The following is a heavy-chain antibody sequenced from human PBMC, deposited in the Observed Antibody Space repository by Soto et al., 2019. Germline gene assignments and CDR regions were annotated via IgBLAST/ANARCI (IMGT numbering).Heavy chain of an antibody. V-gene: IGHV1-58*01. D-gene: IGHD4-17*01. Sequence: QMQLVQSGPEVKKPGTSVKVSCKASGFTFTRSAVQWVRQARGQRPEWIGWIVVGSGNTNYAQKFQERVTLTRDMSTSTAYMELSSLRSEDTAVYYCAAFATTGDAFDVWGQGTMVTVSS. CDR2: IVVGSGNT. CDR3: AAFATTGDAFDV. CDR1: GFTFTRSA. J-gene: IGHJ3*01.